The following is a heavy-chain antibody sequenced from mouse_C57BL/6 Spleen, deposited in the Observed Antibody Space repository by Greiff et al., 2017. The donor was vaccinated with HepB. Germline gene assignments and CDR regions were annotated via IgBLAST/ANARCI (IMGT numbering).Heavy chain of an antibody. J-gene: IGHJ4*01. Sequence: QVQLQQPGAELVRPGTSVKLSCKASGYTFTSYCMHWVKQRPGQGLEWIGVIDPSDSYTNYNQKFKGKATLTVDTSSSTAYMQLSSLTSEDSAVYYCARRPMDYWGQGTSVTVSS. CDR1: GYTFTSYC. CDR2: IDPSDSYT. V-gene: IGHV1-59*01. CDR3: ARRPMDY.